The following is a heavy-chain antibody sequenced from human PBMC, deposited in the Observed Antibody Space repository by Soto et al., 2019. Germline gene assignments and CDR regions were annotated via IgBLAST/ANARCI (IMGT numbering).Heavy chain of an antibody. Sequence: GASVKVSCKASGYTFTSYAMHWVRQAPGQRLEWMGWINAGNGNTKYSQKFQGRVTISVDTSKNQFSLKLSSVTAADTAVYYCARGGHQLLELNWFDPWGQGTLVTVSS. CDR3: ARGGHQLLELNWFDP. V-gene: IGHV1-3*01. J-gene: IGHJ5*02. CDR2: INAGNGNT. D-gene: IGHD2-2*01. CDR1: GYTFTSYA.